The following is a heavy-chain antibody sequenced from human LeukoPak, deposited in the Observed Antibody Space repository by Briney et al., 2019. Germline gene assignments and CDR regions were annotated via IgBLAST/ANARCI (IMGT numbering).Heavy chain of an antibody. V-gene: IGHV3-30*02. CDR1: GFTLSSYG. CDR3: AKGGNGYSYGYFDY. D-gene: IGHD5-18*01. Sequence: GGSLRLSCAASGFTLSSYGMHWVRQAPGKGLEWVAFIRYDGGNKYYADSVKGRFTISRDNSKNTLYLQMNSLRTEDTAVYYCAKGGNGYSYGYFDYWGQGTLVTVSS. J-gene: IGHJ4*02. CDR2: IRYDGGNK.